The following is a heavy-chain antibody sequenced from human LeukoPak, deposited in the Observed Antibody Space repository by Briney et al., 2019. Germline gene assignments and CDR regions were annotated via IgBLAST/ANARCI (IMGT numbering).Heavy chain of an antibody. Sequence: GGSLRLSCAASGFTFSSYSMNWVRQAPGKGLEWVSSISSSSSYIYYADSVKGRFTISRDNAKNSLYLQMNNLRAEDTAVYYCARGPYDILTGYYLNYWGQGTLVTVSS. CDR1: GFTFSSYS. CDR3: ARGPYDILTGYYLNY. CDR2: ISSSSSYI. J-gene: IGHJ4*02. V-gene: IGHV3-21*01. D-gene: IGHD3-9*01.